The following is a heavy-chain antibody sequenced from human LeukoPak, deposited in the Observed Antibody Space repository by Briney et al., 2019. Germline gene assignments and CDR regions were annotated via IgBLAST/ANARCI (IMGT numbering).Heavy chain of an antibody. CDR1: GFIFSSYW. D-gene: IGHD1-26*01. Sequence: GGSLRLSCAASGFIFSSYWMTWVRQAPGKGLEWVSVIYSGGSTYHADSVKGRFTISRDNSKNTLYLQMNSLRDEDTAVYYCARIVAGGAFDIWGQGTMVTVSS. CDR3: ARIVAGGAFDI. J-gene: IGHJ3*02. CDR2: IYSGGST. V-gene: IGHV3-66*01.